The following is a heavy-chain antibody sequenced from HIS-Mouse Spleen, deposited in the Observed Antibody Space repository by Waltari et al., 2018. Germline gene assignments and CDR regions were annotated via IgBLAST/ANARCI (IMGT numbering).Heavy chain of an antibody. D-gene: IGHD3-3*01. Sequence: QVQLQESGPGLVKPSQTLSLTCTVSGGSISSGGYYWSWIRQHPGKGLEWIGYIYYRGSPYSNPALKSRVTISVDTSKTQFSLKLSSVTAADTAVYYCARSPYYDFWSGYSDNWFDPWGQGTLVTVSS. CDR3: ARSPYYDFWSGYSDNWFDP. CDR1: GGSISSGGYY. V-gene: IGHV4-31*03. J-gene: IGHJ5*02. CDR2: IYYRGSP.